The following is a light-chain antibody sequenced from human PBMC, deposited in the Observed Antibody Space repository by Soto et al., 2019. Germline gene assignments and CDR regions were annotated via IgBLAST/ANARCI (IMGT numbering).Light chain of an antibody. CDR2: GGS. Sequence: EIVLTQSPGTLSLSPGERASLSCRASQSVSSSYLAWYQQKPGQAPRLLIYGGSSRATGIPVRFSGSGSGMDFTLTISSLAPEDFAVYYCQQSGDSQWTFGQGTKVDIK. CDR1: QSVSSSY. J-gene: IGKJ1*01. V-gene: IGKV3-20*01. CDR3: QQSGDSQWT.